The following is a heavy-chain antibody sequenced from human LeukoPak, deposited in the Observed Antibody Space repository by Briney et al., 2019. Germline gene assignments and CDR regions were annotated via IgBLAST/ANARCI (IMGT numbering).Heavy chain of an antibody. CDR2: IYPGDSDT. Sequence: GESLKISCKGSGYSFTSYWIGWVRQVPGKGLEWMGIIYPGDSDTRYSPSFQGQVTISADKSISTAYLQWSSLKASDTAMYYCARHRGTVTTSPSHCGWFDPWGQGTLVTVSS. CDR3: ARHRGTVTTSPSHCGWFDP. V-gene: IGHV5-51*01. CDR1: GYSFTSYW. J-gene: IGHJ5*02. D-gene: IGHD4-17*01.